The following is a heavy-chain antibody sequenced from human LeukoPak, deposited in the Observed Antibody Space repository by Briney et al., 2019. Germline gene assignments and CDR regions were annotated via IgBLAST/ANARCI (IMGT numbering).Heavy chain of an antibody. CDR1: GFTFSSYG. CDR2: IRYDGSNK. CDR3: AKNGLWFGDRNYYYYYYMDV. V-gene: IGHV3-30*02. D-gene: IGHD3-10*01. J-gene: IGHJ6*03. Sequence: GGSLRLSCAASGFTFSSYGMHWVRQAPGKGLEWVAFIRYDGSNKYYADSVKGRFTISRDNSKNTLYLQMNSLRAEDTAVYYCAKNGLWFGDRNYYYYYYMDVWGKGITVTISS.